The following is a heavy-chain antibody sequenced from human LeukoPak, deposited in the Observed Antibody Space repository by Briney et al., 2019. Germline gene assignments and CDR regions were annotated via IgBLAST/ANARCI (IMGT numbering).Heavy chain of an antibody. CDR1: GFTFSSYG. J-gene: IGHJ4*02. CDR2: ISYDGSNK. D-gene: IGHD6-19*01. Sequence: PGRSLRLSCAASGFTFSSYGMHWVRQAPGKGLEWVAVISYDGSNKYYAASVKGRFTISRDNSKNTLYLQMNSLRAEDTAVYYCARRSGIAVAGAFDYWGQGTLVTVSS. V-gene: IGHV3-30*03. CDR3: ARRSGIAVAGAFDY.